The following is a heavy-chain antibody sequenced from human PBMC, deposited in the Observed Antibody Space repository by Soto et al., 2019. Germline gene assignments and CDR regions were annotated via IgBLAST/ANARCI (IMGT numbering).Heavy chain of an antibody. CDR1: GFTFSSYA. Sequence: GGSLRLSCAASGFTFSSYAMSWVRQAPGKGLEWVSAISGSGGSTYYADSVKGRFTISRDNSKNTLYLQMNSLRAEDTAVYYCAKDHSSSSDYYYYGMDVWGQGTTVTVS. J-gene: IGHJ6*02. D-gene: IGHD6-13*01. V-gene: IGHV3-23*01. CDR2: ISGSGGST. CDR3: AKDHSSSSDYYYYGMDV.